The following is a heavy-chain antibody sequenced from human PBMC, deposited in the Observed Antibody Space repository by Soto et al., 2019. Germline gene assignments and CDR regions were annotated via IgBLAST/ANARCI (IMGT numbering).Heavy chain of an antibody. CDR3: GRRV. Sequence: EVQVSESGGGLVQPGGSLRLSCATSGFTFSHYPMNWVRQAPGKGLEWVSGISAGGDRTYYADSVKGRFTIFRDNSKNSVSVQMNSLRVEDTAVYYCGRRVWGQGTLVNVSS. CDR1: GFTFSHYP. J-gene: IGHJ4*02. V-gene: IGHV3-23*01. CDR2: ISAGGDRT.